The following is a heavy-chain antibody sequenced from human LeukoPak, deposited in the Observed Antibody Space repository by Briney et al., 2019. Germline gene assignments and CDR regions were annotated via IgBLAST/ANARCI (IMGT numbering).Heavy chain of an antibody. CDR3: ARANYGLGSYYKSYFDY. CDR2: MSPNSGDT. CDR1: GYTFTSHD. D-gene: IGHD3-10*01. J-gene: IGHJ4*02. Sequence: ASVKVSCKASGYTFTSHDINWVRQATGQGLEWMGWMSPNSGDTGYAQKFQGRVTMTSDSSISTAYMELSSLRSEDTAVYYCARANYGLGSYYKSYFDYWGQGTLVTVSS. V-gene: IGHV1-8*01.